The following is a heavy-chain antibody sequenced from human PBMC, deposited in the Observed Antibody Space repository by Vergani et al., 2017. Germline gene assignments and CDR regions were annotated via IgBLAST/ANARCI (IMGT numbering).Heavy chain of an antibody. CDR3: ARALTLKHSSGYYLVGAFDI. CDR1: GFTFSSYS. J-gene: IGHJ3*02. Sequence: EVQLVESGGGLVKPGGSLRLSCAASGFTFSSYSMNWVRQAPGKGLEWVSSINSSSSYIYYADSVKGGFTISRDNAKNSLYLQMNSLRAEDTAVYYCARALTLKHSSGYYLVGAFDIWGQGTMVTV. CDR2: INSSSSYI. V-gene: IGHV3-21*01. D-gene: IGHD3-22*01.